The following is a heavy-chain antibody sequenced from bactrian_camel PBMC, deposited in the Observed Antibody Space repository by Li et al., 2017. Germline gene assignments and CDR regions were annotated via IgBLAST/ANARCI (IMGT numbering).Heavy chain of an antibody. CDR1: GFTYTNNC. V-gene: IGHV3S31*01. J-gene: IGHJ6*01. Sequence: VQLVESGGGSVQAGGSLRLSCEASGFTYTNNCVGWFRQVPGKERMGVAAVYTGGGTTFYADDSVKGRFAISRDTTKNTVYLQLNSLKPEDTAMYYCAATGSLLYFSEYDGELAFASWGQGTQVTVS. CDR3: AATGSLLYFSEYDGELAFAS. D-gene: IGHD4*01. CDR2: VYTGGGTT.